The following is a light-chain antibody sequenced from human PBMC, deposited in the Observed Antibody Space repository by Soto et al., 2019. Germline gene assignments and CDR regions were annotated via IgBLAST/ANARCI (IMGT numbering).Light chain of an antibody. CDR2: EIN. CDR3: SSYSSSSTPVV. J-gene: IGLJ2*01. Sequence: QSALTQPPSASGSPGQSVTISCTGTSSDVGAYDYVSWYQQHPGKAPKLMIYEINKRPSGVPDRFSGSKSGNTASLTVSGLQAEDEADYYCSSYSSSSTPVVFGGGTKLTVL. CDR1: SSDVGAYDY. V-gene: IGLV2-8*01.